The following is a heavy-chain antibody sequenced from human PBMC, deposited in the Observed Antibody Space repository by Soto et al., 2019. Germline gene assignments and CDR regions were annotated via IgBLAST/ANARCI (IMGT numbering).Heavy chain of an antibody. D-gene: IGHD5-18*01. CDR1: GFTFSSYA. CDR3: ARGVYSYGFPPDEFDY. J-gene: IGHJ4*02. V-gene: IGHV3-30-3*01. CDR2: ISYDGSNK. Sequence: QAGGSLRLSCAASGFTFSSYAMHWVRQAPGKGLEWVAVISYDGSNKYYADSVKGRFTISRDNSKNTLYLQMNSLRAEDTAVYYCARGVYSYGFPPDEFDYWGQGTLVTVSS.